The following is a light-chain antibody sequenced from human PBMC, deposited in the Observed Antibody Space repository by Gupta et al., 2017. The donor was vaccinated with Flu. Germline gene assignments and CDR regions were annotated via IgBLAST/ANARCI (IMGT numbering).Light chain of an antibody. CDR2: AAS. J-gene: IGKJ1*01. CDR3: LKDYKYPCA. CDR1: QDIGNT. V-gene: IGKV1-6*01. Sequence: AIPMTQSPSSLSASVGDTVTITCRASQDIGNTLGWYQQSPGRAPTLLVYAASILQSGVPSRFSGGGSGTECTLTITSLQPEDFATYYCLKDYKYPCAFGQGTKVEIK.